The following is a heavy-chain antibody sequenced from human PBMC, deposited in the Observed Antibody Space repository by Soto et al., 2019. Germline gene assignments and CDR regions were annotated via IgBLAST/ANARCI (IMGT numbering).Heavy chain of an antibody. CDR3: ARSSTSANYFDY. Sequence: QVQLQESGPGLVKPSQTLSLTCTVSGGSISSGGYYWSWIRQHPGKGLEWIGYIYYSGSTYYNPSLKSRVTISVDRSKIQFSLKLSSVTGADTAVYYCARSSTSANYFDYWGQGTLVTVSS. D-gene: IGHD2-2*01. CDR1: GGSISSGGYY. J-gene: IGHJ4*02. CDR2: IYYSGST. V-gene: IGHV4-31*03.